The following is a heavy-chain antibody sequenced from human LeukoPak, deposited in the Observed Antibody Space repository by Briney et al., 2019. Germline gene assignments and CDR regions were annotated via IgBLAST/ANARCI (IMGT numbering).Heavy chain of an antibody. D-gene: IGHD6-6*01. CDR3: ARGEWSSSPFDY. V-gene: IGHV3-21*01. CDR1: GFTVSSYT. Sequence: GGSLRLSCAASGFTVSSYTMNWVRQAPGKGLEWDSFISSSSSYIYFADSVKGRFTISRDNAKNSLYLQMNSLRAEDTAVYYCARGEWSSSPFDYWGQGTLVTVSS. J-gene: IGHJ4*02. CDR2: ISSSSSYI.